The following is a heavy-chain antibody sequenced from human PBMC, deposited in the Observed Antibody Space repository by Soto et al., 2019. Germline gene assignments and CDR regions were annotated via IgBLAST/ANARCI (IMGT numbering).Heavy chain of an antibody. Sequence: QVRLVQSGAEVKKPGASVKVSCKASGYTFTNYYMHWVRQAPVQGLEWMGIINPSACCTSNEQKFQDRVSMIRDTSTSTVYMELTSLRSAAMAVYFCARELPVLTVTFPYNYYYVMDVWGQGTTVTVSS. CDR2: INPSACCT. J-gene: IGHJ6*02. CDR1: GYTFTNYY. D-gene: IGHD4-17*01. CDR3: ARELPVLTVTFPYNYYYVMDV. V-gene: IGHV1-46*01.